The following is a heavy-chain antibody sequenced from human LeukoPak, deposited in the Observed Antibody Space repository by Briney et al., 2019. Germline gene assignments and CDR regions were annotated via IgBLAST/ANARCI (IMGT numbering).Heavy chain of an antibody. CDR1: GGSISSGGYY. CDR3: ARVSLLWFGEYFDY. V-gene: IGHV4-31*03. CDR2: IYYSGST. D-gene: IGHD3-10*01. Sequence: SETLSLTCTVSGGSISSGGYYWSWIRQHPGKGLEWIGYIYYSGSTYYNPSLKSRVTISVDTSKNQSSLKLSSVTAADTAVYYCARVSLLWFGEYFDYWGQGTLVTVSS. J-gene: IGHJ4*02.